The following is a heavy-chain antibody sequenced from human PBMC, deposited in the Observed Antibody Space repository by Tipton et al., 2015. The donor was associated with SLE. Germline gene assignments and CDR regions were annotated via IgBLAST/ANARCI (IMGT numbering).Heavy chain of an antibody. V-gene: IGHV4-34*01. CDR3: ARAPTVGDDFWSGYYSFFDY. Sequence: TLSLTCAVSGYSISSGYYWSWIRQPPGKGLEWIGEINHSGSTNYNPSLKSRVTISVDTSKNQFSLKLSSVTAADTAVYYCARAPTVGDDFWSGYYSFFDYWGQGTLVTVSS. J-gene: IGHJ4*02. CDR2: INHSGST. D-gene: IGHD3-3*01. CDR1: GYSISSGYY.